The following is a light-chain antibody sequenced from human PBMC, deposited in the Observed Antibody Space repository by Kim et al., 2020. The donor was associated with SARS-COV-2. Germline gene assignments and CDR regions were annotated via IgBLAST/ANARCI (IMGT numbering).Light chain of an antibody. Sequence: ASVGDRVTITCQASQDITNFLNWYQQRPGKAPKLLMYDASILESGVPSRFSGSGYGTHFILTINDLQPEDIATYYCQHYDNFPYTFGPGTKLEI. CDR3: QHYDNFPYT. J-gene: IGKJ2*01. CDR1: QDITNF. CDR2: DAS. V-gene: IGKV1-33*01.